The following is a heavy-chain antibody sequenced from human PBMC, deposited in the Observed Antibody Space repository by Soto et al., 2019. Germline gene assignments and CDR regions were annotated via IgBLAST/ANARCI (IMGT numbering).Heavy chain of an antibody. CDR3: AKDRVVYYYDSSGSLPTY. V-gene: IGHV3-23*01. CDR2: ISGSGGST. D-gene: IGHD3-22*01. Sequence: GGSLRLSCAASGFTFSSYAMSWVRQAPGKGLEWVSAISGSGGSTYYADSVKGRFTISRDNSKNTLYLQMNSLRAEDTAVYYCAKDRVVYYYDSSGSLPTYWGQGTLVNVAS. J-gene: IGHJ4*02. CDR1: GFTFSSYA.